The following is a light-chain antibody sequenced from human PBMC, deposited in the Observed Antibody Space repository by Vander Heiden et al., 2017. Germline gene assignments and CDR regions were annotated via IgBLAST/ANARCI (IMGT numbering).Light chain of an antibody. Sequence: VLTPSSRSLSLPPGEAATPSCRAGQRVGSNYLAWYQQKPGQAPRLLIFDSSTRATGIPDRFSGSGSGTAFTLTISGLEPEDFGVYYCQQYARSIGSFGQGTKLEIK. CDR1: QRVGSNY. V-gene: IGKV3-20*01. CDR3: QQYARSIGS. J-gene: IGKJ2*03. CDR2: DSS.